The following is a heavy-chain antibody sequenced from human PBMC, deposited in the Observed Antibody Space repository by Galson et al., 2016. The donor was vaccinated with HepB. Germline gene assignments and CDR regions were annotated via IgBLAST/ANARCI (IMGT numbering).Heavy chain of an antibody. J-gene: IGHJ4*02. D-gene: IGHD3-10*01. Sequence: SVKVSCKASGDTLIRYAITWVRQAPGQGLEWMGRIIPVLRVSEYAQKFQVRLTFTADRATNKASMDLSSLRSEDTAVYYCARAPLSFEDGDTDFWGQGTLVTVSA. CDR1: GDTLIRYA. V-gene: IGHV1-69*04. CDR3: ARAPLSFEDGDTDF. CDR2: IIPVLRVS.